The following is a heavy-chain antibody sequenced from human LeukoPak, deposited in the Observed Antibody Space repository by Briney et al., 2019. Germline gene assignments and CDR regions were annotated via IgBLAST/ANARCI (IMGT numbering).Heavy chain of an antibody. Sequence: PGGSLRLSRAASGFTFSSYSMNWVRQAPGKGLEWVSSISSSSSYIYYADSVKGRFTISRDNAKNSLYLQMNSLRAEDTAVYYCARDREWPDHYFDYWGQGTLVTVSS. J-gene: IGHJ4*02. CDR1: GFTFSSYS. CDR3: ARDREWPDHYFDY. D-gene: IGHD3-3*01. CDR2: ISSSSSYI. V-gene: IGHV3-21*01.